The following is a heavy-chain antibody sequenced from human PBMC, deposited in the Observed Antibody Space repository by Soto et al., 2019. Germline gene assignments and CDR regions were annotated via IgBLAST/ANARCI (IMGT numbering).Heavy chain of an antibody. D-gene: IGHD2-8*01. Sequence: GASVKVSCKASGYKFTTYFIHWVRQAPGQGLEWMGMIHPSGDTGYGQKFRGRVTTTIDTSTTTAYMELRNLTSEDTAIYFSVRGYCTTTPCSGDFQHWGQGTLVTVSS. CDR2: IHPSGDT. CDR1: GYKFTTYF. V-gene: IGHV1-46*01. J-gene: IGHJ1*01. CDR3: VRGYCTTTPCSGDFQH.